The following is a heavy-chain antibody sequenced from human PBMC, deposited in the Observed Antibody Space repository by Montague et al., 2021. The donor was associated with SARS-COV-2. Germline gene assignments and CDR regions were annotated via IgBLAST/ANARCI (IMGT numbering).Heavy chain of an antibody. CDR1: GGSISRPDYY. CDR3: ARQLPSYCSTNKCYPYYLYF. D-gene: IGHD2-2*01. J-gene: IGHJ4*02. Sequence: SETLSLTCTVSGGSISRPDYYWGWIRQSPGKELEWIGRISYAGRTYYNPSLRSRASFSMDTFKNHFSLSLNTVTAAVTAVHFCARQLPSYCSTNKCYPYYLYFWGQGALVTVSS. V-gene: IGHV4-39*01. CDR2: ISYAGRT.